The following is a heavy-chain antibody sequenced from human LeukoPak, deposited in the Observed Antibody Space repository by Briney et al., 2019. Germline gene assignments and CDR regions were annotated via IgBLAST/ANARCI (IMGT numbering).Heavy chain of an antibody. CDR2: IKQDGSEK. CDR3: ARDCSSTSCYGPPAFDI. CDR1: GFTFSSYW. J-gene: IGHJ3*02. V-gene: IGHV3-7*01. D-gene: IGHD2-2*01. Sequence: GSLRLSCAASGFTFSSYWMSWVRQAPGKGLEWVANIKQDGSEKYDVDSVKGRFTISRDNAKNSLYLQMNSLRAEDTAVYYCARDCSSTSCYGPPAFDIWGQGTMVTVSS.